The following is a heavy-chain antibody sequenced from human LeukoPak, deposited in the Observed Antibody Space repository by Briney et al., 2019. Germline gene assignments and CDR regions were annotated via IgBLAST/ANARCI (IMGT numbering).Heavy chain of an antibody. CDR3: AREFGRGIVGAGTDPRHTDY. Sequence: SETLSLTCTVSSGSISSYYRSWIRQPPGKGLEWIGYIYYSGSTNYNPSLKSRVTISVDTSKNQFSLKLSSVTAADTAVYYCAREFGRGIVGAGTDPRHTDYRGQGTLVTVSS. CDR1: SGSISSYY. D-gene: IGHD1-26*01. J-gene: IGHJ4*02. CDR2: IYYSGST. V-gene: IGHV4-59*01.